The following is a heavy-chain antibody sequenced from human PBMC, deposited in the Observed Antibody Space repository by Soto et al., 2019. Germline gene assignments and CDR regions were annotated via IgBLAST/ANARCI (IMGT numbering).Heavy chain of an antibody. D-gene: IGHD6-19*01. CDR1: GYIFTGYY. CDR3: ATSRISIAVAGETEYYFDY. Sequence: ASVQVSCKASGYIFTGYYMHWVRPALGQGLEWMGWINPNSGDTNYTQKFQGWVTMTRDTSISTAYMELSRLRSDDTAVYYCATSRISIAVAGETEYYFDYWGQGTPVTVSS. J-gene: IGHJ4*02. CDR2: INPNSGDT. V-gene: IGHV1-2*04.